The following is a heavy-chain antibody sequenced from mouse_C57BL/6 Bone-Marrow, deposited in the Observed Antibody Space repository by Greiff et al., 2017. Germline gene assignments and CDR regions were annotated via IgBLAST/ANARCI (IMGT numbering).Heavy chain of an antibody. V-gene: IGHV1-59*01. CDR2: IVPSDSYT. CDR3: AGGGFAY. Sequence: QVQLQQPGAELVRPGPSVKLSCKASGYTFTSYWMHWVKQRPGQGLEWIGVIVPSDSYTNYNQKFKGKATLTVDTSSSTAYMQLSSLTSEDSAVYYCAGGGFAYWGQGTLVTVSA. CDR1: GYTFTSYW. J-gene: IGHJ3*01.